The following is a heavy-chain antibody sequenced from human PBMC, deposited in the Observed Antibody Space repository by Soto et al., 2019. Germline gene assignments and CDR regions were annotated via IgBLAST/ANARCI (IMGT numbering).Heavy chain of an antibody. J-gene: IGHJ4*02. CDR1: GGSISSYY. D-gene: IGHD3-22*01. CDR3: ARVGYYDSSGYYYFDY. Sequence: SETLSLTCTVSGGSISSYYWSWIRQPPGKGLEWIGYIYHSGSTNYNPSLKSRVTISVDTSKNQFSLKLTSVTAADTAVYYCARVGYYDSSGYYYFDYWGQGTQVTVSS. CDR2: IYHSGST. V-gene: IGHV4-59*01.